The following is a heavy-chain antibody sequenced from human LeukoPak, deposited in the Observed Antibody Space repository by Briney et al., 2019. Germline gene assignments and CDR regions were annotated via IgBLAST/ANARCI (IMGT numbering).Heavy chain of an antibody. D-gene: IGHD3-10*01. V-gene: IGHV3-30-3*02. CDR3: AKYYKLANFDY. Sequence: PGGSLRLSCAASGFTFSSYAMHWVRQAPGKGLEWVAVISYDGSNKYYADSVKGRFTISRDNSKNTLYLQMNSLRAEDTAVYYCAKYYKLANFDYWGQGTLVTVSS. CDR1: GFTFSSYA. CDR2: ISYDGSNK. J-gene: IGHJ4*02.